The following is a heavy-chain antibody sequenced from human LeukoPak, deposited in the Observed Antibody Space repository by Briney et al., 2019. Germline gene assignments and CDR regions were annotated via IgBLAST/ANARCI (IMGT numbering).Heavy chain of an antibody. CDR2: INHSGST. J-gene: IGHJ4*02. CDR1: GGSFSGYY. V-gene: IGHV4-34*01. CDR3: ASREMATIDI. D-gene: IGHD5-24*01. Sequence: PSETLSLTCAVYGGSFSGYYWSWIRQPPGKGLEWIGEINHSGSTNYNPSLKSRVTISVDMSKNQFSLKLSSVTAADTAVYYCASREMATIDIGGQGTLVTVSS.